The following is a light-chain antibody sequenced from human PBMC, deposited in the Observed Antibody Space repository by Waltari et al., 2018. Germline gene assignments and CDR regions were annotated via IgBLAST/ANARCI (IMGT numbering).Light chain of an antibody. V-gene: IGLV3-1*01. CDR2: QDN. CDR3: QAWDSNVAV. J-gene: IGLJ3*02. CDR1: KLGDTY. Sequence: SFELIQPPSESVSPGQTASVSCSGEKLGDTYVYWYQQKPGQSPMLVMFQDNKGPSGIPERFSGSNSGNTATLTISETQAIDEADYYCQAWDSNVAVFGRGTKVTVL.